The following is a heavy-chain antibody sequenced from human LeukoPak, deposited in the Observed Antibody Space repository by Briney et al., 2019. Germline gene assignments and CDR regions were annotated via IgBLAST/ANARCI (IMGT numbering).Heavy chain of an antibody. J-gene: IGHJ6*02. CDR3: AKGYYYTMDV. Sequence: PGGSLRLYCAASGLTFSSHAMSWVRQATGKGLEWVSGISVPAGNTHYADSVKGRFTISRDNSKNTLYLQMNSLRAEDTAVYYCAKGYYYTMDVWGQGTTVTVSS. V-gene: IGHV3-23*01. CDR2: ISVPAGNT. CDR1: GLTFSSHA. D-gene: IGHD1-14*01.